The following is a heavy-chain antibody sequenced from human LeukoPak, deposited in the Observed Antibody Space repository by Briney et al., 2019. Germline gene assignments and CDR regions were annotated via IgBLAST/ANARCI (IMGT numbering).Heavy chain of an antibody. V-gene: IGHV4-39*07. CDR3: ARSVEGYCRGGSCYYYSYYMDV. J-gene: IGHJ6*03. CDR2: IYYSGST. Sequence: SETLSLTCTVSGGSISSSSYYWGWIRQPPGKGLEWIGNIYYSGSTNYNPSLKSRVTISVDTSKNQFSLKLSSVTAADTAVYYCARSVEGYCRGGSCYYYSYYMDVWGKGTTVTVSS. CDR1: GGSISSSSYY. D-gene: IGHD2-15*01.